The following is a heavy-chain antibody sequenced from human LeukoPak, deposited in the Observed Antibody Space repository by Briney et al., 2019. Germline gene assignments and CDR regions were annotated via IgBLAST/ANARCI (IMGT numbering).Heavy chain of an antibody. J-gene: IGHJ6*03. V-gene: IGHV4-34*01. Sequence: SETLSLTCAVYGGSFSGYYWSWIRQPPGKGLEWIGEINHSGSTNYNPSLKSRVTISVDTSKNQFSLKLSSVTAADTAVYYCARLRYQLLYSYYYYYMDVWGKGTTVTVSS. D-gene: IGHD2-2*02. CDR1: GGSFSGYY. CDR2: INHSGST. CDR3: ARLRYQLLYSYYYYYMDV.